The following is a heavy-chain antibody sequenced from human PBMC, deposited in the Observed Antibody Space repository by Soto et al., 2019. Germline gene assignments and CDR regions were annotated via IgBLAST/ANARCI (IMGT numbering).Heavy chain of an antibody. D-gene: IGHD3-9*01. V-gene: IGHV4-59*01. CDR3: ARGGHYYDILTGYYNGGFDY. CDR1: GGSISSYY. J-gene: IGHJ4*02. Sequence: QVQLQESGPGLVKPSETLSLTCTVSGGSISSYYWSWIRQPPGKGLEWIGYIYYSGSTNYNPSLKIRVTISVATSKNQFSLKLSSVTAADTAVYYCARGGHYYDILTGYYNGGFDYWGQGTLVTVSS. CDR2: IYYSGST.